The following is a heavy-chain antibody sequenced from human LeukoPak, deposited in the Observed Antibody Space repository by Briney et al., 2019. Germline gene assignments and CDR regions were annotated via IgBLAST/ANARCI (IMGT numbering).Heavy chain of an antibody. D-gene: IGHD3-16*01. V-gene: IGHV4-39*07. J-gene: IGHJ4*02. CDR1: GGSISNTTFF. Sequence: SETLSLTCTVSGGSISNTTFFWAWIRQPPGKGLEWIGSVYYSGSTYYNPSLKSRVTISVDTSKNQFSLKLSSVTAADTAVYYCARSRWGGYDYWGQGTLVTVSS. CDR2: VYYSGST. CDR3: ARSRWGGYDY.